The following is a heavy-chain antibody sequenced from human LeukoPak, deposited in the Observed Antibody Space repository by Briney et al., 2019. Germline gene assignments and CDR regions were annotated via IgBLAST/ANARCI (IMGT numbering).Heavy chain of an antibody. CDR1: GYTFTNYA. CDR3: AREGFGSGTNLEVGYFDY. J-gene: IGHJ4*02. D-gene: IGHD3-10*01. V-gene: IGHV1-3*04. Sequence: ASVKVSCKASGYTFTNYAMHWVRQAPGQRLEWMGWINTGGDTAYSQRFQGRVTIISDTSASTAYMDLSSLRSEDTAVYYCAREGFGSGTNLEVGYFDYWGQGTLVTVSS. CDR2: INTGGDT.